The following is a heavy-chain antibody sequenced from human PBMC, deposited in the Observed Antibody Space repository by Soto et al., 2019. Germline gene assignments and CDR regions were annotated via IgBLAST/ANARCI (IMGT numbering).Heavy chain of an antibody. CDR2: INHSGST. CDR3: ARVWCTNGVCYFYSYDHYFDY. CDR1: GGSFSGYY. V-gene: IGHV4-34*01. Sequence: LETLSLTCAVYGGSFSGYYWSWIRQPPGKGLEWIGEINHSGSTNYNPSLKSRVTISVDTSKNQFSLKLSSVTAADTAVYYCARVWCTNGVCYFYSYDHYFDYWGQGTLVTVSS. D-gene: IGHD2-8*01. J-gene: IGHJ4*02.